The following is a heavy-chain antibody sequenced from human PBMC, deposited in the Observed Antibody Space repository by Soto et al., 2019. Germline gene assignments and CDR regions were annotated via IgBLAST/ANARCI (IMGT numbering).Heavy chain of an antibody. CDR3: RWHCSGARCDCAVRMGRYTHYDTDV. Sequence: QITLKESGPTLVKPTQTLTLTCTLSGSSLSTSGVGVGWIRQSPGRALEWLALIYWDDDKRYSPSLKNRLPIPQDTSKNQVVLTMTNMDPLDTGTYYGRWHCSGARCDCAVRMGRYTHYDTDVWGIGTAVTVSS. CDR1: GSSLSTSGVG. CDR2: IYWDDDK. V-gene: IGHV2-5*02. D-gene: IGHD2-15*01. J-gene: IGHJ6*03.